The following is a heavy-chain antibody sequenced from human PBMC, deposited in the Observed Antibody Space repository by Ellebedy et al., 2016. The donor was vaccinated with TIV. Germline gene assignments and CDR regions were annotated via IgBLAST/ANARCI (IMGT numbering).Heavy chain of an antibody. Sequence: ASVKVSCXVSGYTFTRYGMSWVRQAPGQGPEWMGWIAVYNGHTKYAQKLQDRVVMTTETATSTVYMELRSLRSDDTAVYYCARSRLGGGHWYFDFWGRGTLVTVSS. CDR2: IAVYNGHT. CDR3: ARSRLGGGHWYFDF. J-gene: IGHJ2*01. V-gene: IGHV1-18*01. D-gene: IGHD3-10*01. CDR1: GYTFTRYG.